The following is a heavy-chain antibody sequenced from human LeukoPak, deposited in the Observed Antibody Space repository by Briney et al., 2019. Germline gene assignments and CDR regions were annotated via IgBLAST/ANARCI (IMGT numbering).Heavy chain of an antibody. D-gene: IGHD3-22*01. J-gene: IGHJ3*02. CDR2: ISGSGGST. V-gene: IGHV3-23*01. CDR3: AKVGPMIVVVIPLDAFDI. Sequence: GGSLRLSCAASGFTFSSYAMSWVRQAPGKGLEWVSAISGSGGSTYYADSVKGRFTISRDNSKNTLYLQMNSLRAEDTAVYYCAKVGPMIVVVIPLDAFDIWGQGTMVTVSS. CDR1: GFTFSSYA.